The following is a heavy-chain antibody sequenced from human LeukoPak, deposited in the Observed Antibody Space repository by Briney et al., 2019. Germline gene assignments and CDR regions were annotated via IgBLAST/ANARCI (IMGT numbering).Heavy chain of an antibody. CDR1: GFTFSNNA. D-gene: IGHD2-2*01. Sequence: GGSLRLSCAASGFTFSNNAMSWVRQAPGRGLEWVSVISASGTYTSNADSVKGRFTISRDNSKNTLYLQMNSLRAEDTAVYYCAKGEYCSSTSCYYYYYYGMDVWGQGTTVTVSS. CDR3: AKGEYCSSTSCYYYYYYGMDV. J-gene: IGHJ6*02. CDR2: ISASGTYT. V-gene: IGHV3-23*01.